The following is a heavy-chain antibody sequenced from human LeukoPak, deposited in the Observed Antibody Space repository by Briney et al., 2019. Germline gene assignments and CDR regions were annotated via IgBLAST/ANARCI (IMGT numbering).Heavy chain of an antibody. CDR2: INNDGSST. J-gene: IGHJ4*02. Sequence: GGSLRLSCAASGFTFSSYWMYWVRQAPGKGLVWVSRINNDGSSTIYADSVKGRFTISRDNAKNTLNLQMNSLRDDDTAVYYCVRDNGGEHLWGRGTLVTVSS. D-gene: IGHD3-16*01. V-gene: IGHV3-74*01. CDR3: VRDNGGEHL. CDR1: GFTFSSYW.